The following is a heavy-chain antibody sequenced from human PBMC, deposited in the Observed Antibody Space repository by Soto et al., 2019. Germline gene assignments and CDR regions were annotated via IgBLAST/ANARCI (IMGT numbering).Heavy chain of an antibody. CDR2: IIPIFGTA. J-gene: IGHJ4*02. V-gene: IGHV1-69*13. D-gene: IGHD3-16*02. Sequence: SVKVSCKASGGTFSSYAISWVRQAPGQGLEWMGGIIPIFGTANYAQKFQGRVTITADESTSTAYMELSSLRSEDTAVYYCARVENYDYVWGSYRYTGPFDYWGQGTLVTVSS. CDR3: ARVENYDYVWGSYRYTGPFDY. CDR1: GGTFSSYA.